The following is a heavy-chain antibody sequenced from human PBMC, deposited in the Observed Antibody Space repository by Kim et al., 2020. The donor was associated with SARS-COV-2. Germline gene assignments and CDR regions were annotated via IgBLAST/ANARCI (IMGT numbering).Heavy chain of an antibody. CDR2: IYTSGNT. J-gene: IGHJ5*02. Sequence: SETLSLTCTVSGGSISNYFWTWIRQPAGKGLEWIGRIYTSGNTNYNPSLKSRVTMSVDTSKNQFSLKLTSLTAADTAVYYCARDGGKYGDYAGWFDPWGQGTLVTVSS. CDR3: ARDGGKYGDYAGWFDP. D-gene: IGHD4-17*01. CDR1: GGSISNYF. V-gene: IGHV4-4*07.